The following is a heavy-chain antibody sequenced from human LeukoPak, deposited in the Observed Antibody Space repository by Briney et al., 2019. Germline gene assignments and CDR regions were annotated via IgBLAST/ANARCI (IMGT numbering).Heavy chain of an antibody. CDR1: GYTFTSYG. J-gene: IGHJ4*02. V-gene: IGHV1-18*01. CDR3: ARAPYCTNGVCSFDY. CDR2: ISPYNGNT. D-gene: IGHD2-8*01. Sequence: ASVKVSCKTSGYTFTSYGISLVRQAPGQGLEWMGWISPYNGNTNYAQKLQGRVTMTPDTSTNTAYMDLRSLRSDDTAVYYCARAPYCTNGVCSFDYWGQGTLVTVSS.